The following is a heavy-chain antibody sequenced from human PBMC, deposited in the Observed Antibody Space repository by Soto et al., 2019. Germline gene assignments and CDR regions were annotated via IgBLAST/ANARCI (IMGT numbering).Heavy chain of an antibody. CDR1: GGSISSGDYY. CDR3: ARDIVLVPAATAGPYYYYGMDV. V-gene: IGHV4-30-4*01. Sequence: PSETLSLTCTVSGGSISSGDYYWSWIRQPPGKGLEWIGYIYYSGSTYYNPSLKSRVTISVDTSKNQFSLKLSSVTAADTAVYYCARDIVLVPAATAGPYYYYGMDVWGQGTTVTVSS. J-gene: IGHJ6*02. CDR2: IYYSGST. D-gene: IGHD2-2*01.